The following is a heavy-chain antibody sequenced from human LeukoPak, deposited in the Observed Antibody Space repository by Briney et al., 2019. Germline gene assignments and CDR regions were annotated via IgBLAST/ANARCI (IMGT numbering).Heavy chain of an antibody. CDR3: ARAPDYDSGSYLQAFDI. D-gene: IGHD1-26*01. V-gene: IGHV1-18*01. J-gene: IGHJ3*02. CDR2: ISAYNGNT. Sequence: ASVTVSCKASGYTFTSYGISWVRQAPGQGLEWMGWISAYNGNTNYAQKLQGRVTMTTDTSTSTAYMELRSLRSDDTAVYYCARAPDYDSGSYLQAFDIWCQGTMVTVSS. CDR1: GYTFTSYG.